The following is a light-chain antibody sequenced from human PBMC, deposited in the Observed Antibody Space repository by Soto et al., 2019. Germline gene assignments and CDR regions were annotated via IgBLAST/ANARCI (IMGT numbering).Light chain of an antibody. CDR1: QSISSW. J-gene: IGKJ4*01. CDR2: KAS. Sequence: DIQMTQSPSTLSASVGDRVTITCRASQSISSWLAWYQQKPGKATNLLIYKASSLDSGVPTRFSGSGSGTEFTLTISSLQPDDFAAYYCQQYNSYPLTFGGGTKVEIK. V-gene: IGKV1-5*03. CDR3: QQYNSYPLT.